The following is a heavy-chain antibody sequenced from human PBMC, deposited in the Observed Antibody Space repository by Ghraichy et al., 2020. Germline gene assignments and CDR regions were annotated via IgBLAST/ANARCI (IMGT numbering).Heavy chain of an antibody. J-gene: IGHJ6*02. D-gene: IGHD6-13*01. V-gene: IGHV3-23*01. Sequence: GGSLRHSCTAASEFSLSSYALSWVRQAPGKGLEWVSAISGSGGDTYYPDSVKGRFTISRDNSKNTLYLQMNSLRGEDTGVYYCGKGISAGTSTISYYYNGMDVWGQGTTVTVSS. CDR2: ISGSGGDT. CDR3: GKGISAGTSTISYYYNGMDV. CDR1: EFSLSSYA.